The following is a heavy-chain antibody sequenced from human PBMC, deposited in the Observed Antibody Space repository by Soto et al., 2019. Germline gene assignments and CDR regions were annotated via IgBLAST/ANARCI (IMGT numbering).Heavy chain of an antibody. Sequence: QITLKESGPTLVKPTQTLTLTCTFSGFSLSTSGVGVAWIRQPPGKALEWLALIYWDDDKRYRPSLESRLTIPKCSSKNQVVLTMTTMDSVDTATYYCAYLPCSGSSCYRFSFSGMDVRGQGTTVTVSS. D-gene: IGHD2-15*01. CDR1: GFSLSTSGVG. CDR3: AYLPCSGSSCYRFSFSGMDV. V-gene: IGHV2-5*02. J-gene: IGHJ6*02. CDR2: IYWDDDK.